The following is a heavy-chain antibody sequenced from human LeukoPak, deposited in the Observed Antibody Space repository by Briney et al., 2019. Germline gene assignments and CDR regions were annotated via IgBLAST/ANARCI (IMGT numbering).Heavy chain of an antibody. CDR2: IYSGGST. J-gene: IGHJ4*02. CDR1: GFTVSSNY. D-gene: IGHD6-6*01. CDR3: AKDLYSSSSGADY. Sequence: GGSLRLSCAASGFTVSSNYMSWVRQAPGKGLEWVSVIYSGGSTYYADSVKGRFTISRDNSKNTLYLQMNSLRAEDTAVYYCAKDLYSSSSGADYWGQGTLVTVSS. V-gene: IGHV3-53*01.